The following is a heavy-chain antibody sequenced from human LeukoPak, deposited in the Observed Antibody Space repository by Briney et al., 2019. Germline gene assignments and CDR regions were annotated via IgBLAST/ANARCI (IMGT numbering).Heavy chain of an antibody. CDR3: ARDPDSTNYFDY. CDR2: ISSSGSTI. Sequence: GGSLRLSCAASGFTFSSYEMNWVRQAPGKGLEWVSYISSSGSTIYYADSVKGRFTISRDNAKNSLYLLMNSLRAEDTAVYYCARDPDSTNYFDYWGQGTLVTVSS. J-gene: IGHJ4*02. V-gene: IGHV3-48*03. CDR1: GFTFSSYE. D-gene: IGHD2/OR15-2a*01.